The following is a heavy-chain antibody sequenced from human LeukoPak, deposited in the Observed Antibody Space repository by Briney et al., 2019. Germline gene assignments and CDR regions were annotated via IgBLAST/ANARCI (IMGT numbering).Heavy chain of an antibody. Sequence: VASVKVSCKASGYTFTSYYMHWVRQAPGQGLEWMGIINPSGGSTNYAQKLQGRVTMTTDTSTSTAYMELRSLRSDDTAVYYCADGSSGIDAFDIWGQGTMVTVSS. V-gene: IGHV1-46*01. D-gene: IGHD3-22*01. CDR3: ADGSSGIDAFDI. J-gene: IGHJ3*02. CDR2: INPSGGST. CDR1: GYTFTSYY.